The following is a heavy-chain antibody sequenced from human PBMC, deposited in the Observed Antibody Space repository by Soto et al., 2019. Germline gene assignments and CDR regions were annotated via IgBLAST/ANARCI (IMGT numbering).Heavy chain of an antibody. Sequence: KTSETLSLTCTVSSGSVSSGSDYWSWIRQPPGKGLEWVGYIYYSGSTNYNPSLKSRVTISVDTSKNQFSLKLSSVTAADTAVYYCARGHYYGSGSYDNVNFLGAFDIWGQGKMVTVSS. J-gene: IGHJ3*02. D-gene: IGHD3-10*01. V-gene: IGHV4-61*01. CDR1: SGSVSSGSDY. CDR2: IYYSGST. CDR3: ARGHYYGSGSYDNVNFLGAFDI.